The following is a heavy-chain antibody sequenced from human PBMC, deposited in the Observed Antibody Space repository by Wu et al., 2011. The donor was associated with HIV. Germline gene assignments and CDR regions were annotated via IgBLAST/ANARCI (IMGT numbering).Heavy chain of an antibody. J-gene: IGHJ4*02. CDR3: ARDTAVGTVGLDY. CDR1: GGTFSSYG. D-gene: IGHD4-11*01. V-gene: IGHV1-18*01. CDR2: ISGYNGDK. Sequence: QVQLVQSGAEVKKPGASVKVSCKASGGTFSSYGLSWVRQAPGQGLEWMAWISGYNGDKKFAQKLQGRVTVTTDTSASTIYMELRSLRSDDTAFYYCARDTAVGTVGLDYWGQGTLVTVSS.